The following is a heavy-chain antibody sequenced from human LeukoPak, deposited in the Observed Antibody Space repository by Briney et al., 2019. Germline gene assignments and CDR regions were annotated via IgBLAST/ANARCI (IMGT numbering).Heavy chain of an antibody. J-gene: IGHJ6*03. CDR1: GGSISSSSYY. CDR3: ARQEEDSDYSNYGGWAYYYYMDV. D-gene: IGHD4-11*01. V-gene: IGHV4-39*01. CDR2: IYYSGST. Sequence: PSETLSLTCTVSGGSISSSSYYWGWIRQPPGKGLEWIGSIYYSGSTYYNPSLKSRVTISVDTSKNQFSLKLSSVTAADTAVYYCARQEEDSDYSNYGGWAYYYYMDVWGKGTTVTVSS.